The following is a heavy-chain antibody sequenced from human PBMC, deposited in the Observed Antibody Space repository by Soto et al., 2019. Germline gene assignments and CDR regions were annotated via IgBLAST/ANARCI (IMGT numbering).Heavy chain of an antibody. D-gene: IGHD6-19*01. CDR2: ISGSGGST. CDR3: AKFRVIAVDSFDY. Sequence: PGGSLRLSCAASGFTFSSYAMSWVRQAPGKGLEWVLAISGSGGSTYYADSVKGRFTTSRDNSKNTLYLQMNSLRAEDTAVYYCAKFRVIAVDSFDYWGQGTLVTVS. V-gene: IGHV3-23*01. CDR1: GFTFSSYA. J-gene: IGHJ4*02.